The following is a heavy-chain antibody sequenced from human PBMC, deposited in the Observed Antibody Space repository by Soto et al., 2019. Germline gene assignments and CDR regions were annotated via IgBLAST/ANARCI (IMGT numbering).Heavy chain of an antibody. CDR1: GGSISSSSYY. D-gene: IGHD6-19*01. V-gene: IGHV4-39*01. CDR2: IYYSGST. CDR3: ARRREQWLDGGFDI. J-gene: IGHJ3*02. Sequence: SETLSLTCTVSGGSISSSSYYWGWIRQPPGKGLEWIGSIYYSGSTYYNPSLKSRVTISVDTSKNQFSLKLSSVTAADTAVYYCARRREQWLDGGFDIWGQGTMVTVSS.